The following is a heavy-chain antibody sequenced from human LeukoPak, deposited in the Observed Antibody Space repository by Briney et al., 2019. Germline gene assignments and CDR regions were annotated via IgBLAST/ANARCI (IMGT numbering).Heavy chain of an antibody. D-gene: IGHD1-26*01. CDR2: MKPNSGNT. Sequence: ASVKVSYKASGYTFIAYDINWVRQATGQGLEWMGWMKPNSGNTGYAQKFQGRVTMTRNTSISTAYMELSSLRSEDTAVYYCARGNRMSNVGYYYYYMDVWGKGTTVTVSS. V-gene: IGHV1-8*01. CDR1: GYTFIAYD. J-gene: IGHJ6*03. CDR3: ARGNRMSNVGYYYYYMDV.